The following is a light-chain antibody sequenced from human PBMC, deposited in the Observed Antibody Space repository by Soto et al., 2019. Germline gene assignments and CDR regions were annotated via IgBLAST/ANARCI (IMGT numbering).Light chain of an antibody. CDR2: DVS. Sequence: QSVLTQPRSVSGAPGGSVTISCTGTSSDVGGYNYVSWYQQHPGKAPKLMIYDVSNRPSGVSNRFSGSKSGNTASLTISELQAEDEADYYCSSYTSSNTYVFGTGTKVTVL. V-gene: IGLV2-11*01. J-gene: IGLJ1*01. CDR1: SSDVGGYNY. CDR3: SSYTSSNTYV.